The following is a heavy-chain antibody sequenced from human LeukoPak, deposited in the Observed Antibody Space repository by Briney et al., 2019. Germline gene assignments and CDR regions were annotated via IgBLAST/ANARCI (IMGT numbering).Heavy chain of an antibody. Sequence: PSETLSLTCTVSGGSISSYYWSWIRQPPGKGLEWIGYIYYSGSTNYNPSLKSRVTISVDTSKNQFSLKLSSVTAADTAVYYCARRNAVVTGFFDYWGQGTLVTVSS. CDR1: GGSISSYY. CDR3: ARRNAVVTGFFDY. J-gene: IGHJ4*02. V-gene: IGHV4-59*08. D-gene: IGHD2-15*01. CDR2: IYYSGST.